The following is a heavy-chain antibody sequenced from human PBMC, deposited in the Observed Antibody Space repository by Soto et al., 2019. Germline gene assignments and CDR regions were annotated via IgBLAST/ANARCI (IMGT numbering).Heavy chain of an antibody. J-gene: IGHJ6*02. V-gene: IGHV3-13*01. CDR2: IGTAGDT. CDR1: GFTFSSYD. CDR3: ARGIVVVPAAMRKYYYYYYGMDV. D-gene: IGHD2-2*01. Sequence: GGSLRLSCAASGFTFSSYDMHWVRQATGKGLEWVSAIGTAGDTYYPGSVKGTFTISRENDKNSLYLQMNSLRAEDTAVYYCARGIVVVPAAMRKYYYYYYGMDVWGQGTTVTVSS.